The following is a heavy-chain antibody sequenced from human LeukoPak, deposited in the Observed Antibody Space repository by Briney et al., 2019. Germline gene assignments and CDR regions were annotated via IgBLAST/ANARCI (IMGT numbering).Heavy chain of an antibody. J-gene: IGHJ6*03. D-gene: IGHD2-2*01. CDR3: AREDCSSSSCQYYYYYMDV. CDR2: FSLSVTT. CDR1: GYPITSFHY. Sequence: SETLSLTCAVSGYPITSFHYWGWIRQPPGKGLEWVGCFSLSVTTYYNPTLKSRVTILVDTSQTQFSLTLSSVTAADTAVYYCAREDCSSSSCQYYYYYMDVWGKGTTVTVSS. V-gene: IGHV4-38-2*02.